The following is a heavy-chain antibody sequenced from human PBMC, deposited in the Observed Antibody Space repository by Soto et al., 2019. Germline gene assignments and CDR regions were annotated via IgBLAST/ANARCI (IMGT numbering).Heavy chain of an antibody. CDR1: GFTFSTYG. D-gene: IGHD3-9*01. CDR3: VRVFDTYYFDL. J-gene: IGHJ4*02. CDR2: IWSDGSNK. Sequence: QVQLVESGGGVVQPGRSLRLSCAASGFTFSTYGMHWVRQAPGKGLEWVALIWSDGSNKYYADSVKGRFTISRDNSKKTLYLQMNSLGAEDRAVYYCVRVFDTYYFDLWGQGNMVTVSS. V-gene: IGHV3-33*01.